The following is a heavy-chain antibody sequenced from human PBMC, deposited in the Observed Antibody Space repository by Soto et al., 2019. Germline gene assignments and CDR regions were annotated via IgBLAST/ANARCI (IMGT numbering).Heavy chain of an antibody. V-gene: IGHV4-59*01. Sequence: SETLSLTCTVSGDSSTSYYWSWIRQPPGKGLEWIGYIYYSGSTNYNPSLKSRVTISVDTSKNQFSLKLTSVTAADTAVYYCARSIDPWGQGTLVTSPQ. CDR2: IYYSGST. CDR3: ARSIDP. J-gene: IGHJ5*02. CDR1: GDSSTSYY.